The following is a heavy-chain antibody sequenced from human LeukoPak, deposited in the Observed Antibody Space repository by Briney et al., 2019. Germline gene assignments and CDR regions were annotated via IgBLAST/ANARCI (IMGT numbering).Heavy chain of an antibody. CDR1: GYTFTSYY. D-gene: IGHD1-1*01. CDR3: AREPGGGNFDY. CDR2: INPSGGST. J-gene: IGHJ4*02. Sequence: ASVTVSCKASGYTFTSYYMHWVRQAPGQGLEWMGIINPSGGSTSYAQKFQGRVTMTRDTSTSTVYMELSSLRSEDTAVYYCAREPGGGNFDYWGQGTLVTVSS. V-gene: IGHV1-46*01.